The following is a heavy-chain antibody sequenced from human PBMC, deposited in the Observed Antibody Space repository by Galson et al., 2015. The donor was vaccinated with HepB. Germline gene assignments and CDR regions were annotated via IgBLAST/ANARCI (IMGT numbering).Heavy chain of an antibody. J-gene: IGHJ6*03. CDR3: AREPREDYDFWSGYYDYYYYYMDV. CDR2: INPSGGST. V-gene: IGHV1-46*01. CDR1: GYTLTSYY. Sequence: SVKVSCKASGYTLTSYYMHWVRQAPGQGLEWMGIINPSGGSTSYAQKFQGRVTMTRETSTSTVYMQLSSLRSEDTAVYYCAREPREDYDFWSGYYDYYYYYMDVWGKGTTVTVSS. D-gene: IGHD3-3*01.